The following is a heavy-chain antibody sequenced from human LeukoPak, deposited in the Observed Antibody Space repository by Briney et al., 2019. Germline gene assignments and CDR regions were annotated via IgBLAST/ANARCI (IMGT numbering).Heavy chain of an antibody. J-gene: IGHJ3*02. V-gene: IGHV3-7*01. CDR2: IKQDGSEK. CDR3: AREWMALGNAFDI. CDR1: GFTFSSYW. D-gene: IGHD5-24*01. Sequence: QPGGSLRLSCAASGFTFSSYWMNWVRQAPGKGLEWVASIKQDGSEKYYVDSVKGRFTISRDNSKKSLYLQMNSLRAEDTALYYCAREWMALGNAFDIWGQGTMVTVSS.